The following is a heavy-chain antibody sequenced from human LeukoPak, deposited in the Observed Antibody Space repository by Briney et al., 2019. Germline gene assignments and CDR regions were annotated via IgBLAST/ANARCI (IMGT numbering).Heavy chain of an antibody. V-gene: IGHV4-34*01. CDR2: IYYSGST. CDR1: GGSFSDYS. Sequence: SETLSLTCAVYGGSFSDYSWTWIRQPPGKGLQWIGSIYYSGSTYYNPSLKSRVTISVDTSKNQFSLKLSSVTAADTAVYYCARTGSELLWFGEGGFDPWGQGTLVTVSS. D-gene: IGHD3-10*01. J-gene: IGHJ5*02. CDR3: ARTGSELLWFGEGGFDP.